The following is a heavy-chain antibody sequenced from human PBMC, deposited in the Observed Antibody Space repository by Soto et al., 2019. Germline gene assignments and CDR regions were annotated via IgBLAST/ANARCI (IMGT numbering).Heavy chain of an antibody. Sequence: QVQLVQSGAEVKKPGASVKVSCQASGYTFGIYVFTWVRQAPGQGPEWLGWISPASGRTKNAQNLQYRVTMTTQTSTNAAHMELRSLTPDDTAVYYCARESVCSGTSCPYDYLGQGTLVTVSS. CDR1: GYTFGIYV. D-gene: IGHD2-2*01. J-gene: IGHJ4*02. V-gene: IGHV1-18*01. CDR3: ARESVCSGTSCPYDY. CDR2: ISPASGRT.